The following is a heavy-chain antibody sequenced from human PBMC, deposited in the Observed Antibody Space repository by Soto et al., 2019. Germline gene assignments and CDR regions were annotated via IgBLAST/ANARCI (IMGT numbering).Heavy chain of an antibody. Sequence: SETLSLTCTVSGGSISSYYWNWIRQPAGKGLEWLGRIYSSGNTKYNPSLQSRVTMSLDTSNNQFSLRLTSVTAADTAVYYCARGQRFSDWFDPWGQGTLVTVSS. V-gene: IGHV4-4*07. J-gene: IGHJ5*02. CDR1: GGSISSYY. CDR2: IYSSGNT. CDR3: ARGQRFSDWFDP. D-gene: IGHD3-3*01.